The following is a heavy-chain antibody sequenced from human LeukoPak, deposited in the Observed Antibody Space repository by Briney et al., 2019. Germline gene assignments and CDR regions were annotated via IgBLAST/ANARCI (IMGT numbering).Heavy chain of an antibody. Sequence: GGSLRLSCAASGFTFSNYAMHWVRQAPGKGLEWVAVISYDGSDKYYADSVKGRFTISRDNSKNTLYLQMNSLRAEDTAVYYCAREPYSSGWYFSYYFDYWGQGTLVTVSS. CDR1: GFTFSNYA. V-gene: IGHV3-30-3*01. J-gene: IGHJ4*02. CDR3: AREPYSSGWYFSYYFDY. D-gene: IGHD6-19*01. CDR2: ISYDGSDK.